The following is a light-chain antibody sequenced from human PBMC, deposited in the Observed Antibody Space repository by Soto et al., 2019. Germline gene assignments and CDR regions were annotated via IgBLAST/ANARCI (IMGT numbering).Light chain of an antibody. CDR3: QQYNDWPLT. CDR2: GES. Sequence: EIVMTQSPATLSVSPGEGATLSCRASQSISSNLACYQQKPDQAPRLLIYGESTRATGFPARFSGSGSGTVFTLTISSLQSEDFAVYDCQQYNDWPLTFGGGTKVEIK. CDR1: QSISSN. V-gene: IGKV3-15*01. J-gene: IGKJ4*01.